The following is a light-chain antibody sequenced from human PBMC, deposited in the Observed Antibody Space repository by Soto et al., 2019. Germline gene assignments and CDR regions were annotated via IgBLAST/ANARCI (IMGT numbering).Light chain of an antibody. V-gene: IGKV1-5*03. Sequence: DIQMTQAPSALAASVGDSVTSACRASQSVGRWLAWYQQKPGKAPEVLIYKASTLQYGVPSRFSGSGSGIEFTLTISSLQPDDFATYYCQQYDSYSTFGQGTRVDIK. J-gene: IGKJ1*01. CDR3: QQYDSYST. CDR2: KAS. CDR1: QSVGRW.